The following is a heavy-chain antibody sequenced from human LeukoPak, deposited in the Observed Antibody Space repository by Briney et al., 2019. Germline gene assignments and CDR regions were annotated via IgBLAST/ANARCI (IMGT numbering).Heavy chain of an antibody. CDR1: GFTFSDSY. CDR3: GRGHWGLDY. Sequence: PGGSLRLSCAASGFTFSDSYMTWIRQAPGKGVEWISYISHTGTSMFYADSVKGRFTISRDNAKNSLYLQMDSLRDEDTAIYYCGRGHWGLDYWGQGTRVTVSS. CDR2: ISHTGTSM. J-gene: IGHJ4*02. V-gene: IGHV3-11*04. D-gene: IGHD7-27*01.